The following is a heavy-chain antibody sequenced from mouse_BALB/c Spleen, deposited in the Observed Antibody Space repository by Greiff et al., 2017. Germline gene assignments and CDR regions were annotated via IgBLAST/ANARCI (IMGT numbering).Heavy chain of an antibody. Sequence: VQLQQSGPELVKPGASVKISCKASGYTFTDYNMHWVKQSHGKSLEWIGYIYPYNGGTGYNQKFKTKATLTVDNSSSTAYMELRSLTSEHSAVYYCARDYYGSRAWFAYWGQGTLVTVSA. CDR2: IYPYNGGT. D-gene: IGHD1-1*01. J-gene: IGHJ3*01. CDR3: ARDYYGSRAWFAY. V-gene: IGHV1S29*02. CDR1: GYTFTDYN.